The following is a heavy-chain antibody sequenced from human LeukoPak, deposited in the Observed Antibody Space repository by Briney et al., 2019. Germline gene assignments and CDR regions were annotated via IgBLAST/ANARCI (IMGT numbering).Heavy chain of an antibody. Sequence: SETLSLTCIVSGGSISGYYWSWIRQPPGKGLEWIGNIYYSGSTNYNPSLKSRVTISVDTSKNQFSLRLSSVTAADTAVYYCATWRTAKTGFDYWGQGTLVTVSS. D-gene: IGHD1-1*01. CDR3: ATWRTAKTGFDY. J-gene: IGHJ4*02. V-gene: IGHV4-59*08. CDR1: GGSISGYY. CDR2: IYYSGST.